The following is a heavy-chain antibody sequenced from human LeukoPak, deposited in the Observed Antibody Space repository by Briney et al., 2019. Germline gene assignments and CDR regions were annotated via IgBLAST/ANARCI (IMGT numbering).Heavy chain of an antibody. D-gene: IGHD3-22*01. CDR1: GGSISSGGYY. CDR3: ARSYDSRGYYYYGMDV. Sequence: SQTLSLTCTVSGGSISSGGYYWSWIRQHPGKGLDWIGYIYYSGSTNYNPSLKSRVTISLDTSKNQFSLRLSSVTAADTAVYYCARSYDSRGYYYYGMDVWGQGTTVTVSS. J-gene: IGHJ6*02. CDR2: IYYSGST. V-gene: IGHV4-61*08.